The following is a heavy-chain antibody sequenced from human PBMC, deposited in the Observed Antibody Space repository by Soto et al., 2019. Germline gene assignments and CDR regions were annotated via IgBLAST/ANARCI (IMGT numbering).Heavy chain of an antibody. D-gene: IGHD6-13*01. CDR3: ARGGRKQQLGARNWFDP. CDR1: GGSISSDDYY. Sequence: SETLSLTCTVSGGSISSDDYYWSWIRQHPGKGLEWIGYVYYSGSTYYNPSLKSRVTISVDTSKSQFSLNLNSVTAADTAVYYCARGGRKQQLGARNWFDPWGQGTLVTVSS. V-gene: IGHV4-31*03. CDR2: VYYSGST. J-gene: IGHJ5*02.